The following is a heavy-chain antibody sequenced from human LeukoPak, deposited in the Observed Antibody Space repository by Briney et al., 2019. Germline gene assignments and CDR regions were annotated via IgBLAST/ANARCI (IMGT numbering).Heavy chain of an antibody. CDR1: GFIFSNYA. V-gene: IGHV3-23*01. CDR2: IRGGGGVT. D-gene: IGHD5-18*01. Sequence: GGSLRLSCAASGFIFSNYAMNWVRQAPGKGLEWVSVIRGGGGVTFYADSVKDRFTISRDNSKNTLYLQMNSLTAEDTAVYYCAKSQFSYGSDAFDIWGQGTMVTVSS. J-gene: IGHJ3*02. CDR3: AKSQFSYGSDAFDI.